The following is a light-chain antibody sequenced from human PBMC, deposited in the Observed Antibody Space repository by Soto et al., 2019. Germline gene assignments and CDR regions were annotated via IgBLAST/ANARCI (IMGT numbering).Light chain of an antibody. CDR1: QSVSSN. Sequence: EIVMTQSPATLSVSPGERATLSCMASQSVSSNLSWYQQKPGQAPRLLIYGASTRATGIPARFSGSGSGTEFTLTISSLQSEDFAVYYCQQYNNWPLTFGQGTRLEI. CDR2: GAS. J-gene: IGKJ5*01. V-gene: IGKV3-15*01. CDR3: QQYNNWPLT.